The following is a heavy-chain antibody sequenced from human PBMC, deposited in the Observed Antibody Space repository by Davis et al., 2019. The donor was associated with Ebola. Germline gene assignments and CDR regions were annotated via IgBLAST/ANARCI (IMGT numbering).Heavy chain of an antibody. CDR2: INAGNGNT. J-gene: IGHJ4*02. V-gene: IGHV1-3*01. CDR1: GYTFTSYA. CDR3: ARAGDIVVVVAAFDFDY. Sequence: ASVKVSCKASGYTFTSYAMHWVRQAPGQRLEWMGWINAGNGNTKYSQKFQGRVTITRDTSASTAYMELRSLRSDDTAVYYCARAGDIVVVVAAFDFDYWGQGTLVTVSS. D-gene: IGHD2-15*01.